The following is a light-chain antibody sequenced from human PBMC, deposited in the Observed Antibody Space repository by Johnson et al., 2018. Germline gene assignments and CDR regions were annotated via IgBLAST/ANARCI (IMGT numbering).Light chain of an antibody. CDR3: GTWDSSLSAGNV. CDR1: SSNIGNNY. CDR2: ENN. J-gene: IGLJ1*01. V-gene: IGLV1-51*02. Sequence: QSVLTQPPSVSAAPGQKVTISCSGSSSNIGNNYVSWYQQLPGTAPKLLIYENNKRPSGIPDRFSGSKSGTSATLGITGLQTGDGADYYCGTWDSSLSAGNVFRTGTKVTVL.